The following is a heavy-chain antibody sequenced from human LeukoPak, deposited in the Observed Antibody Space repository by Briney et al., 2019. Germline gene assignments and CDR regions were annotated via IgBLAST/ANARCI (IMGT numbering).Heavy chain of an antibody. J-gene: IGHJ5*02. D-gene: IGHD6-19*01. V-gene: IGHV4-30-4*01. Sequence: SETLSLTCTVSGGSISSGDYYWSWIRQPPGKGLEWIGYIYYSGSTYYNPSLKSRVTISVDTSKNQFSLKLSSVTAADTAVYYCAREIRPHGYSSGWYDYWFDPWGQGTLVTVSS. CDR1: GGSISSGDYY. CDR2: IYYSGST. CDR3: AREIRPHGYSSGWYDYWFDP.